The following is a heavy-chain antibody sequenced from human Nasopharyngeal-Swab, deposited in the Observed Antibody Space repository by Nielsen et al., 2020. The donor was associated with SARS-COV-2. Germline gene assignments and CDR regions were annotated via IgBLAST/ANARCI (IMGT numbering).Heavy chain of an antibody. CDR3: TRQPFDY. J-gene: IGHJ4*02. V-gene: IGHV3-73*01. CDR2: IRSKANSYAT. Sequence: WIRQPPGKGLEWVGRIRSKANSYATAYAASVKGRFTISRDDSKNTAYLQMNSLKTEDTAVYYCTRQPFDYWGQGTLVIVSS.